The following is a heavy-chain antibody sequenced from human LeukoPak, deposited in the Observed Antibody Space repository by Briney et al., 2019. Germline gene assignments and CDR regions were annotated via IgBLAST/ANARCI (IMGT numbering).Heavy chain of an antibody. V-gene: IGHV4-39*01. Sequence: PSETLSLTCTVSGGSISSSSSYWGWIRQPPGMGLEWIGSIYYSGSTYYNPSFKSRVTISVDTSKNQFSLKVSSVAAADTAVYYCARYESSAYGIDVWGRGTLVTVSS. CDR1: GGSISSSSSY. CDR2: IYYSGST. CDR3: ARYESSAYGIDV. J-gene: IGHJ2*01. D-gene: IGHD3-22*01.